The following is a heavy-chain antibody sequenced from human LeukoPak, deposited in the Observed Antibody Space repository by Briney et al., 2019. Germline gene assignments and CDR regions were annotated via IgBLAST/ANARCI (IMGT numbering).Heavy chain of an antibody. J-gene: IGHJ3*02. CDR2: IKQDGSEK. Sequence: GGSLRLSCAASGFTFSDYYMSWVRQAPGKGLEWVANIKQDGSEKYYVDSVKGRFTISRDNAKNSLYLQMNSLRAEDTAVYYCARRGRYFDWLIVAFDIWGQGTMDTVSS. CDR1: GFTFSDYY. D-gene: IGHD3-9*01. V-gene: IGHV3-7*03. CDR3: ARRGRYFDWLIVAFDI.